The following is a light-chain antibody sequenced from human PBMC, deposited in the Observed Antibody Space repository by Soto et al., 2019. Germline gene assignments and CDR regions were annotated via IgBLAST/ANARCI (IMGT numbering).Light chain of an antibody. Sequence: DIQMTQSPSTLSASVGDRVTITCRASQSISSWLAWYQQKPGKAPKLLIYKASSLESGVPSRFSGSGSRTEFTLTISILQPDDFATYYCQQYNSYPFTCGPGTKVDIK. CDR2: KAS. V-gene: IGKV1-5*03. CDR1: QSISSW. J-gene: IGKJ3*01. CDR3: QQYNSYPFT.